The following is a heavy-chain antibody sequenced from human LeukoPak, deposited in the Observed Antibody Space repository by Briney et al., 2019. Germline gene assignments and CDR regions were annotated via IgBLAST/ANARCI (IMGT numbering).Heavy chain of an antibody. Sequence: SLRTSSADTGFRLDDYGMSWVCHVPTKRLDRIPGTNWDGASTGYADSVKGRFTISRDNVKNFLYLQMNSLRVEDTALYFCGRVYCSTTSCYDYYDYYMDVWGKGTTVTVSS. CDR1: GFRLDDYG. V-gene: IGHV3-20*04. CDR2: TNWDGAST. J-gene: IGHJ6*03. D-gene: IGHD2-2*01. CDR3: GRVYCSTTSCYDYYDYYMDV.